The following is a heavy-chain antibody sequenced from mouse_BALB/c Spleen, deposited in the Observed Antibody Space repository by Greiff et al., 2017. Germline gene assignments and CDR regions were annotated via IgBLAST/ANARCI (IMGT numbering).Heavy chain of an antibody. CDR2: IWRGGST. D-gene: IGHD2-1*01. CDR3: AKKDGNYAWFAY. V-gene: IGHV2-5-1*01. CDR1: GFSLTSYG. Sequence: QVQLMQSGPSLVQPSQSLSITCTVSGFSLTSYGVHWVRQSPGKGLEWLGVIWRGGSTDYNAAFMSRLSITKDNSKRQVFFIMNSLQADDTAIYYCAKKDGNYAWFAYWGQGTLVTVAA. J-gene: IGHJ3*01.